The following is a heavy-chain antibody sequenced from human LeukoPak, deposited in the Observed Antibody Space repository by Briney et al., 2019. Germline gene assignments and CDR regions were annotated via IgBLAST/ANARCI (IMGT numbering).Heavy chain of an antibody. Sequence: GGSLRLSCAASGFTFSSYSMNWVRQAPGKGLEWVSSISSSSSYIYYADSVKGRFTISRDNAKNSLYLQMNSLRAADTAVYYCARGGTNSKARFDYWGQGTLVTVSP. CDR3: ARGGTNSKARFDY. J-gene: IGHJ4*02. CDR2: ISSSSSYI. D-gene: IGHD4-11*01. V-gene: IGHV3-21*04. CDR1: GFTFSSYS.